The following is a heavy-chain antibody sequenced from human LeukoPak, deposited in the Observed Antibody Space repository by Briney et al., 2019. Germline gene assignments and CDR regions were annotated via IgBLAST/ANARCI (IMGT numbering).Heavy chain of an antibody. CDR2: IYSSGST. CDR3: ARDLHWLALDF. J-gene: IGHJ4*02. CDR1: GFTFSSYG. Sequence: GGSLRLSCAASGFTFSSYGMSWVRQAPGKGLEWVSVIYSSGSTYYADSVKGRFTISRDNSKNTVYLQMNSLTAEDTATYFCARDLHWLALDFWGQGSLVTVSS. D-gene: IGHD6-19*01. V-gene: IGHV3-23*03.